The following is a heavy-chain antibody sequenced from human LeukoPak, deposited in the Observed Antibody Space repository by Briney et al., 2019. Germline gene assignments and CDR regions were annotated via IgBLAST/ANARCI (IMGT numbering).Heavy chain of an antibody. CDR3: ARGRFVVVPAATEFDP. D-gene: IGHD2-2*01. J-gene: IGHJ5*02. CDR1: GYTFTDYY. V-gene: IGHV1-2*02. CDR2: INPNSGVT. Sequence: ASVKVSCKASGYTFTDYYMHWVRQAPGHGLECMGWINPNSGVTNYAQKFQDRVTITRETDISTAYMDLSRLRSDDTAVYYCARGRFVVVPAATEFDPWGQGTLVTVSS.